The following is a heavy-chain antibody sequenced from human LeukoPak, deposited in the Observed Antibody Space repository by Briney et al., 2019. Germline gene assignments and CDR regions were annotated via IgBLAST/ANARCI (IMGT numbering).Heavy chain of an antibody. D-gene: IGHD4-17*01. CDR3: ARGRGPYYGDYYDY. J-gene: IGHJ4*02. CDR1: GASVSSGSYY. V-gene: IGHV4-61*01. Sequence: SETLSLTCTVSGASVSSGSYYWSWIRQPPGKGLEWIGYIYYSGSTNYNPSLKSRVTISVDTSKNQFSLKLSSVTAADTAVYYCARGRGPYYGDYYDYWGQGTLVTVSS. CDR2: IYYSGST.